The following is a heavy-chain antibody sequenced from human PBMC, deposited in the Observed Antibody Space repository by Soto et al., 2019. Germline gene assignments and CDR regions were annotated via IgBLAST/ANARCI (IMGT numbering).Heavy chain of an antibody. CDR2: ISGSGGST. CDR3: ARDWSYSGFEDF. J-gene: IGHJ4*02. CDR1: GFTFSSYA. V-gene: IGHV3-23*01. Sequence: GGSLRLSCAASGFTFSSYAMSWVRQAPGKGLEWVSAISGSGGSTYYADSVKGRFTISRGNSKNTLYLQMNSLRVEDTAVYYCARDWSYSGFEDFWGQGTQVTVSS. D-gene: IGHD5-12*01.